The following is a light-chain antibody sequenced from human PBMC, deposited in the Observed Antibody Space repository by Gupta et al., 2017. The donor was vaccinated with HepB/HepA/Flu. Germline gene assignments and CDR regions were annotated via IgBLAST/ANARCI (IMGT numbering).Light chain of an antibody. V-gene: IGKV1-39*01. CDR2: AAS. CDR3: QQSYSTPPWT. J-gene: IGKJ1*01. Sequence: DIQMTQSPSSLSASVGDRVTITCRASQSISSYLNWYQQKPGKAPKLLIYAASSLQSGVPSRFSSSGSGTDFTLTISSRQPEDFATYYCQQSYSTPPWTFGQGTKVEIK. CDR1: QSISSY.